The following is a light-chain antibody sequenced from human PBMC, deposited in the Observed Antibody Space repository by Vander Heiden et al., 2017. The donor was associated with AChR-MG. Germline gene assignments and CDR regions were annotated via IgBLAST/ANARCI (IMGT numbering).Light chain of an antibody. CDR1: SSDVGGYNY. J-gene: IGLJ2*01. V-gene: IGLV2-8*01. CDR2: EVT. CDR3: SSYAGSNVVV. Sequence: QSALTQPPPASGSPGQSVTISCTGTSSDVGGYNYVSWHQQHPGKAPKLMIYEVTKRPSGVPDRFSGSKSGNTASLTVSGLQAEDEADYYCSSYAGSNVVVFGGGTKLTVL.